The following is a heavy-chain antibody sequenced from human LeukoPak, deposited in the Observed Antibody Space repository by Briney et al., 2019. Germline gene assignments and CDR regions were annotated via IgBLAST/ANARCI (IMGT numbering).Heavy chain of an antibody. Sequence: SETLSLTCTVSGGSISSYYWSWIRQPPGKGLEWIGYIYYSGSTNYNPSLKSRVTISVDTSKNQFSLKLSSVTAPDTAVYYCARARVAVAGTLIDYWGQGTLVTVSS. CDR2: IYYSGST. D-gene: IGHD6-19*01. V-gene: IGHV4-59*01. CDR3: ARARVAVAGTLIDY. CDR1: GGSISSYY. J-gene: IGHJ4*02.